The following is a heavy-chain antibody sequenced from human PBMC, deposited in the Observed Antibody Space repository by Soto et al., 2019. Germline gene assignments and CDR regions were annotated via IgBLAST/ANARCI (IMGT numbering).Heavy chain of an antibody. J-gene: IGHJ4*02. D-gene: IGHD3-22*01. Sequence: GTLSLTCTVSGGSISSYYWSGIRQPPGKGLEWIGYIYYSGSTNYNPSLKSRVTISVDTSKNQFSLKLSSVTAADTAVYYCARYDSSGTLDYRGQRSLVTVSS. CDR1: GGSISSYY. CDR2: IYYSGST. CDR3: ARYDSSGTLDY. V-gene: IGHV4-59*01.